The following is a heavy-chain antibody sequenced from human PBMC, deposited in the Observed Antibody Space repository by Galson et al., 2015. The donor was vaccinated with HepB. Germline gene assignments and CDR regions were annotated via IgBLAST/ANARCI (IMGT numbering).Heavy chain of an antibody. CDR2: IHSDGSNT. CDR3: ARGDGRVWEGGNYPCSYNGLDV. J-gene: IGHJ6*02. CDR1: GFTFSNHW. V-gene: IGHV3-74*01. D-gene: IGHD3-16*01. Sequence: SLRLSCAGSGFTFSNHWMHWVRQAPGKGLEWVSRIHSDGSNTNYADSVKGRFTISRDNAKNMLYLQMSSLRAEDTAVYYCARGDGRVWEGGNYPCSYNGLDVWGQGTTVTVSS.